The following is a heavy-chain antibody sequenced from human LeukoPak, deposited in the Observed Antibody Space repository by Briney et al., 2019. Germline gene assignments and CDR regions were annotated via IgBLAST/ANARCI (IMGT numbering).Heavy chain of an antibody. CDR2: INHSGST. CDR3: ARTYYYDSSGYYYDY. CDR1: GGSISSYY. Sequence: SETLSLTCTVSGGSISSYYWSWIRQPPGKGLEWIGEINHSGSTNYNPSLKSRVTISVDTSKNQFSLKLSSVTAADTAVYYCARTYYYDSSGYYYDYWGQGTLVTVSS. J-gene: IGHJ4*02. V-gene: IGHV4-34*01. D-gene: IGHD3-22*01.